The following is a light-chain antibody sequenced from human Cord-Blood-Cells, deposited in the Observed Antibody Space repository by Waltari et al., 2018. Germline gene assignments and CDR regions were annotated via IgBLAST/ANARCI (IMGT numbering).Light chain of an antibody. J-gene: IGLJ1*01. CDR1: SSDVGGYNY. V-gene: IGLV2-8*01. CDR3: SSYAGSNNYV. Sequence: QSALTQPPSASGSPGQSVTISCTGTSSDVGGYNYVSWYQQHPGKAPKLMIYEVSTRPSGVPDRFSGSKSGTPASLPVSGLQAEDEADYYCSSYAGSNNYVFGTGTKVTVL. CDR2: EVS.